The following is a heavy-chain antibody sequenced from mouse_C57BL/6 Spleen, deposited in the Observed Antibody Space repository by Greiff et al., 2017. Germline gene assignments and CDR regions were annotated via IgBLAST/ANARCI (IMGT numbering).Heavy chain of an antibody. CDR3: ARVRNIEWYYFDY. V-gene: IGHV5-4*03. CDR2: ISDGGSYT. J-gene: IGHJ2*01. D-gene: IGHD1-3*01. CDR1: GFTFSSYA. Sequence: EVKVVESGGGLVKPGGSLKLSCAASGFTFSSYAVSWVRQSPEKRLEWVATISDGGSYTYYPDIVSGRFTITRDNSKNKLFLKMSHLKSEDTAMYYCARVRNIEWYYFDYWGQGTTLTVSS.